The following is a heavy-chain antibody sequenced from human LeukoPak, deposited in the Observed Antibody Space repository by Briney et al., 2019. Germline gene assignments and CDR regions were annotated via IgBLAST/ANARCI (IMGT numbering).Heavy chain of an antibody. CDR3: ARILSGPWRWFDP. V-gene: IGHV1-2*02. D-gene: IGHD3-3*01. Sequence: ASVKVSCKASGYTFTGYYMHWVRQAPGQGLEWMGWINPNSGDTNYAQKFQGRVTMTRDTSISTAYMELSRLRSDDTAVYYCARILSGPWRWFDPWGQGTLVTVSS. CDR2: INPNSGDT. J-gene: IGHJ5*02. CDR1: GYTFTGYY.